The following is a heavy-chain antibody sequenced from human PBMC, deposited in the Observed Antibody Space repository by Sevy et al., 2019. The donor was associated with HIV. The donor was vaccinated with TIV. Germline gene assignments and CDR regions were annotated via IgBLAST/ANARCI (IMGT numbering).Heavy chain of an antibody. CDR1: GDSISSYY. CDR2: IYYSGST. J-gene: IGHJ4*02. D-gene: IGHD6-19*01. V-gene: IGHV4-59*01. CDR3: AREGTGGWLDY. Sequence: SDTLSLTCTVSGDSISSYYWSWIRQPPGKGLEWIGYIYYSGSTNYNPSLKSRVTISVDTSKNQFSLKLSSVTAADTAVYYCAREGTGGWLDYWGQGTLVTVSS.